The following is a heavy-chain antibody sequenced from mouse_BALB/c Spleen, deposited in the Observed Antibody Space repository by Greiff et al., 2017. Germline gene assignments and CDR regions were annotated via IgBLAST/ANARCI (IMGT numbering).Heavy chain of an antibody. J-gene: IGHJ1*01. Sequence: QQSGAELVRPGSSVTISCKASGYAFSSYWMNWVKQRPGQGLEWIGQIYPGDGDTNYNGKFKGKATLTADKSSSTAYMQLSSLTSEDSAVYFSARGFFITTVGGYFDVWGAGTTVTVSS. CDR3: ARGFFITTVGGYFDV. D-gene: IGHD1-1*01. CDR1: GYAFSSYW. CDR2: IYPGDGDT. V-gene: IGHV1-80*01.